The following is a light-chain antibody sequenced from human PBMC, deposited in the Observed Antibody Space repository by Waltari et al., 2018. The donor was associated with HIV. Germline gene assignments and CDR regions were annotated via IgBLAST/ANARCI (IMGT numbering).Light chain of an antibody. V-gene: IGKV1-33*01. CDR1: QDINNY. J-gene: IGKJ3*01. Sequence: DIQMTQSPSSLSASVGDRVTITCQASQDINNYLNWYQQKPGKAPKLLIYDASNLETGVPSRFSGSGSGTDFSFTISSLQPEDIATYYCQQYNNLPLTLGPGTTVDLK. CDR2: DAS. CDR3: QQYNNLPLT.